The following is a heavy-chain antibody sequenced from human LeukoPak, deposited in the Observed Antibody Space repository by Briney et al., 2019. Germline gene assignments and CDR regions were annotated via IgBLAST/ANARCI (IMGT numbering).Heavy chain of an antibody. CDR3: TTLRLDYGGDSDYYYGMDV. D-gene: IGHD4-23*01. CDR1: GFNFAYAW. J-gene: IGHJ6*02. V-gene: IGHV3-15*01. Sequence: PGGSLRLSCTASGFNFAYAWMSWVRQAPGKGLEWVGRIKRKSDGGTIDYAAPVKGRFAISRDDSKNTLYLQMSSLKTVDTAVYYCTTLRLDYGGDSDYYYGMDVWGQGTTVTVSS. CDR2: IKRKSDGGTI.